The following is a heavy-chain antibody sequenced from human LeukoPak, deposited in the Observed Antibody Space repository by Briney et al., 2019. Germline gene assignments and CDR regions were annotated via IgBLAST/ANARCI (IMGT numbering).Heavy chain of an antibody. D-gene: IGHD3-3*01. J-gene: IGHJ6*02. V-gene: IGHV1-2*02. CDR1: GYTFTGYY. Sequence: ASVKVSCKASGYTFTGYYMHWVRQAPGQGLEWMGWINPNSGGTNYAQKFQGRVTMTRDTSISTAYMELSRLRSDDTAVYYCASSRIFGVVDYYYXXXDVWGQGTTVTVSS. CDR2: INPNSGGT. CDR3: ASSRIFGVVDYYYXXXDV.